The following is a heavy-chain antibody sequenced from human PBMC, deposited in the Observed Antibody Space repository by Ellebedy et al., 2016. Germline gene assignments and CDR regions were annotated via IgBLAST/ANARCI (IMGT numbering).Heavy chain of an antibody. J-gene: IGHJ3*01. D-gene: IGHD2-2*01. Sequence: ASVKVSCKASGYRFTYYYIHWVRQAPGQGLEWMGIINPGGDDTIYAQKFQGRVTMTRDTSTTTVYMELSSLRFEDTAVYYCARADIVVLPASMSGVFDVWGQGTMVTVSS. CDR1: GYRFTYYY. CDR2: INPGGDDT. V-gene: IGHV1-46*01. CDR3: ARADIVVLPASMSGVFDV.